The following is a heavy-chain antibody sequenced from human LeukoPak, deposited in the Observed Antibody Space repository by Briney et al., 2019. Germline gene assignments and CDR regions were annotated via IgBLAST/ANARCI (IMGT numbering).Heavy chain of an antibody. CDR3: AVLDLAASDAFDI. CDR2: IIPILGTA. J-gene: IGHJ3*02. V-gene: IGHV1-69*04. D-gene: IGHD3/OR15-3a*01. Sequence: GASVKVSCKASGGTFSSYAISWVRQAPGQGLEWMGRIIPILGTANYAQKFQGRVTITRNTSISTAYMELSSLRSEDTAVYYCAVLDLAASDAFDIWGQGTMVTVSS. CDR1: GGTFSSYA.